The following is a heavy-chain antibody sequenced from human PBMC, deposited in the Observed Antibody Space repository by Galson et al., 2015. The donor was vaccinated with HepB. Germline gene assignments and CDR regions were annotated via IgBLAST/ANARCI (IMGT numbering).Heavy chain of an antibody. J-gene: IGHJ4*02. Sequence: SLRLSCAASGFTFSSYGMHWVRQAPGKGLEWVAVISYDGSNKYYADSVKGRFTISRDNSKNTLYLQMNSLRAEDTAVYYCAKDRSGGYYGSGTQTVWGQGTLVTVSS. D-gene: IGHD3-10*01. V-gene: IGHV3-30*18. CDR3: AKDRSGGYYGSGTQTV. CDR1: GFTFSSYG. CDR2: ISYDGSNK.